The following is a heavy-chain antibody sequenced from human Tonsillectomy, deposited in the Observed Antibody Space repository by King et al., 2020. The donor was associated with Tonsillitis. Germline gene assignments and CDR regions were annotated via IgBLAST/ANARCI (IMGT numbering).Heavy chain of an antibody. CDR3: ARVGVLCFGELLTSYYVLDV. D-gene: IGHD3-10*01. Sequence: VQLVQSGGGVVQPGRSLRLSCAASGFTFSSYGMHWVRQAPGKGLEWVAVISYDGSNKYYADSVKGRFTISRDNSKNTLYLQMNSLRAEDTAVYYCARVGVLCFGELLTSYYVLDVWAQGPTVPVPS. CDR2: ISYDGSNK. CDR1: GFTFSSYG. J-gene: IGHJ6*02. V-gene: IGHV3-33*05.